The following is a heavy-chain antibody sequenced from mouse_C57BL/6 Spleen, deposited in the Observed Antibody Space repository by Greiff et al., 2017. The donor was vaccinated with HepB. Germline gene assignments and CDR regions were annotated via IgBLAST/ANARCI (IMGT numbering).Heavy chain of an antibody. J-gene: IGHJ3*01. CDR1: GFTFSDYG. CDR3: ATAAWFAY. V-gene: IGHV5-17*01. CDR2: ISSGSSTI. Sequence: EVKLVESGGGLVKPGGSLKLSCAASGFTFSDYGMHWVRQAPEKGLEWVAYISSGSSTIYYADTVKGRFTISRDNAKNTLFLQRTSLRSEDTAMYYCATAAWFAYWGQGTRVTVSA.